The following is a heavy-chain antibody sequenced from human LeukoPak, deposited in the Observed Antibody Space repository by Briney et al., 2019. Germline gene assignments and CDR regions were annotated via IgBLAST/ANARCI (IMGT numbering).Heavy chain of an antibody. CDR1: GFTFSSYW. V-gene: IGHV4-39*07. CDR3: ARSPQGTATTANWLDP. J-gene: IGHJ5*02. D-gene: IGHD4-17*01. CDR2: MSYGGRT. Sequence: GSLRLSCAASGFTFSSYWMSWVRQAPGKGLEWIGSMSYGGRTYYNPSLKTRVTVSLDTSKNQFSLNLISVTAADTAVYYCARSPQGTATTANWLDPWGQGTLVTVSS.